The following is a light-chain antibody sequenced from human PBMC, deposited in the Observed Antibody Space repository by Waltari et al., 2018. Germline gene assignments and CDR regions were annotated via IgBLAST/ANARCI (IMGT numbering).Light chain of an antibody. J-gene: IGKJ1*01. Sequence: DILMTQSPSTLSASVGDRVTIPCRASQSISSWLAWYQQKPGKAPKLLIYKASSLETGVPSRFSGSGSGTEFTLTISNLQPDDFATYYCQQYNTYSTFGQGTKVEIK. V-gene: IGKV1-5*03. CDR2: KAS. CDR3: QQYNTYST. CDR1: QSISSW.